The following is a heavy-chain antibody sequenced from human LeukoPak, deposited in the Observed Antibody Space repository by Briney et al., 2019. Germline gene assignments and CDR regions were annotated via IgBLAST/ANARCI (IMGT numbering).Heavy chain of an antibody. CDR1: GFTFSSYA. J-gene: IGHJ4*02. Sequence: GGSLRLSCAASGFTFSSYAMHWVRQAPGKGLEWVAVISYDGSNKYHADSVKGRFTISRDNSKNTLYLQMYSLRAEDTAVYYCARDSNYFDYWGQGTLVTVSS. CDR3: ARDSNYFDY. CDR2: ISYDGSNK. V-gene: IGHV3-30-3*01.